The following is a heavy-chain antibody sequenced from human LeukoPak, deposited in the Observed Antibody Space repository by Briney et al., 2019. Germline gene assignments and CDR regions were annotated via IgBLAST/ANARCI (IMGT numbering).Heavy chain of an antibody. Sequence: SETQPLTCTVSGGSISSSSYYWGWIRQPPGKGLEWIGSIYYSGSTYYNPSLKSRVTISVDTSKNQFSLKLSSVTAADTAVYYCARDFGYSYFDYWGQGTLVTVSS. CDR2: IYYSGST. J-gene: IGHJ4*02. V-gene: IGHV4-39*07. D-gene: IGHD5-24*01. CDR1: GGSISSSSYY. CDR3: ARDFGYSYFDY.